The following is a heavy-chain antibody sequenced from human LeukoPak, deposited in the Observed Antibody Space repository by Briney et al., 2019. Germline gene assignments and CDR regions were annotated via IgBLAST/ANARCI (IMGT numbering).Heavy chain of an antibody. V-gene: IGHV3-23*01. CDR2: ISGSGGST. CDR1: GFTFSSYA. D-gene: IGHD5-12*01. CDR3: ARGIYSGYDAPDY. Sequence: PGGSLRLSCAASGFTFSSYAMSWVRQAPGKGLEWVSAISGSGGSTYYADSVKGRFTISRDNSKNTLYLQMNSLRAEDTAVYYCARGIYSGYDAPDYWGQGTLVTVSS. J-gene: IGHJ4*02.